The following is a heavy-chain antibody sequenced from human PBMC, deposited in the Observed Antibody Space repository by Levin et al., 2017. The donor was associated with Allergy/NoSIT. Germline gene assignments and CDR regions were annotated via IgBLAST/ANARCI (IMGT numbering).Heavy chain of an antibody. CDR2: IDWDDDK. D-gene: IGHD1-26*01. J-gene: IGHJ4*02. CDR1: GFSLNTSGMC. Sequence: QTLSLTCTFSGFSLNTSGMCVSWIRQPPGKALEWIARIDWDDDKYYSKFLKTRLTISKDTSKNQVVLTMTNMDPVDTATYYCTRHIAVGGTFLDYWGQGTLVTVSS. V-gene: IGHV2-70*10. CDR3: TRHIAVGGTFLDY.